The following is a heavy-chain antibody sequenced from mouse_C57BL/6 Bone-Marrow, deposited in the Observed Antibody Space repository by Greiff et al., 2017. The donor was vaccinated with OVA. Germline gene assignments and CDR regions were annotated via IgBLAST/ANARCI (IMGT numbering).Heavy chain of an antibody. D-gene: IGHD1-1*01. Sequence: QVQLQQSGAELVRPGTSVKLSCKASGYTFTNYWMHWVKQRPGQGLEWIGVIAPSDSYINYNQKFKGRATLTVDTSSSTAYMHLSSLTSEDSAVYYSAHYGSRLYLHYWGQGTSLTVSS. CDR1: GYTFTNYW. CDR3: AHYGSRLYLHY. CDR2: IAPSDSYI. V-gene: IGHV1-59*01. J-gene: IGHJ2*02.